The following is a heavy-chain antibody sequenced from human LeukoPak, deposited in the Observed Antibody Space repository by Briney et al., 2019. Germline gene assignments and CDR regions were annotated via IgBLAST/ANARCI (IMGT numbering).Heavy chain of an antibody. CDR1: GGSIRSYY. V-gene: IGHV4-59*01. J-gene: IGHJ6*03. CDR2: IYYSGST. D-gene: IGHD3-16*02. CDR3: ARAQTHYDYVWGSYRYYYYYYMDV. Sequence: SETLSLTCTVSGGSIRSYYWSWIRQPPGKGLEWIGYIYYSGSTNYNPSLRSRVTISVDTSKNQFSLKLSSVTAADTAVYYCARAQTHYDYVWGSYRYYYYYYMDVWGKGTTVTVSS.